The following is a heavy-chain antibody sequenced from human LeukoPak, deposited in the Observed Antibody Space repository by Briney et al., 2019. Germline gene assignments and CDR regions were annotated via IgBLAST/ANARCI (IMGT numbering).Heavy chain of an antibody. Sequence: SQTLSLTCTVSGDSISSGNYYWSWIRQPPGKGLEWIGYISHSGSSYYSPSLRSRVTISVDRSKNQFSLKLSSVTAADTALYYCARVAFDEGGFICGGDSCYYQNTPNWFDPWGQGTLVTVSS. CDR2: ISHSGSS. CDR3: ARVAFDEGGFICGGDSCYYQNTPNWFDP. D-gene: IGHD2-15*01. CDR1: GDSISSGNYY. V-gene: IGHV4-30-2*01. J-gene: IGHJ5*02.